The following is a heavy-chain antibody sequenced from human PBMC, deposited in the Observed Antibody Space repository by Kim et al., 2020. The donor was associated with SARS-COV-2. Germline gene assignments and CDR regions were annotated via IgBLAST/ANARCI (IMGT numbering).Heavy chain of an antibody. CDR2: ISGSGGST. Sequence: GGSLRLSCAASGFTFSSYAMSWVRQAPGKGLEWVSAISGSGGSTYYADSVKGRFTISRNNSKNTLYLQMNNLRAEDTAVYYCAKGYYYDSSGYLIPYWYFDLWGRGTLVTVSS. J-gene: IGHJ2*01. CDR3: AKGYYYDSSGYLIPYWYFDL. V-gene: IGHV3-23*01. CDR1: GFTFSSYA. D-gene: IGHD3-22*01.